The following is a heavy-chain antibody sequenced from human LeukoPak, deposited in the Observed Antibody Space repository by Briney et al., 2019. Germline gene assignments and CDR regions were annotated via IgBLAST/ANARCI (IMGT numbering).Heavy chain of an antibody. CDR2: ISRSGATT. J-gene: IGHJ4*02. CDR1: GFTFGTYE. D-gene: IGHD6-19*01. Sequence: GGSLRLSCTASGFTFGTYEFQWVRQAPGKGLEWVAYISRSGATTYYADSVKGRFTISRDSAKNSLYLQINNLRAEDTAVYYCARDTSGWYMDYWGQGTLVTVSS. CDR3: ARDTSGWYMDY. V-gene: IGHV3-48*03.